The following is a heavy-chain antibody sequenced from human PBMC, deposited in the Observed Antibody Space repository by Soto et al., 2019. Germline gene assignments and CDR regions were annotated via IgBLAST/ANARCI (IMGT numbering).Heavy chain of an antibody. CDR1: GGSISSGGYY. J-gene: IGHJ6*02. D-gene: IGHD3-9*01. V-gene: IGHV4-31*03. CDR3: ARVSDILTGHGYGMDV. Sequence: QVQLQESGPGLVKPSQTLSLTCTVSGGSISSGGYYWSWIRQHPGKGLEWIGYIYYSGSTYYNPSLKSRVTISVDTSKNQFSLKLSSVTAADTAVYYCARVSDILTGHGYGMDVWGQGTTVTVSS. CDR2: IYYSGST.